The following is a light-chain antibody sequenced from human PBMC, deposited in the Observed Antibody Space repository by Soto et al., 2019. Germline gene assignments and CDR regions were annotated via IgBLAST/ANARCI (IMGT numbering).Light chain of an antibody. CDR3: QQYGSSRAVT. CDR1: QSVSSSY. CDR2: GAS. V-gene: IGKV3-20*01. J-gene: IGKJ1*01. Sequence: VLTQSPGTLSLTPGERATLSCRASQSVSSSYLAWYQQKPGQAPRLLIYGASSRATGIPDRFSDSGSGTDFTLTISRLEPEDFAVYYCQQYGSSRAVTFGQGTKV.